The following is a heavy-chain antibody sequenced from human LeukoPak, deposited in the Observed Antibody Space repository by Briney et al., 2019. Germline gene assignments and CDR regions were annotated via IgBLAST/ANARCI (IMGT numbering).Heavy chain of an antibody. D-gene: IGHD6-13*01. J-gene: IGHJ4*02. V-gene: IGHV3-66*01. CDR2: IYNDGST. CDR3: ARGYSSPDY. Sequence: GGSLRLSCAASGFTVSSNYMSWVRQAPGKGLEWVSLIYNDGSTFYADSVRGRFTVSRDNSKNTLYLQMNSLRAEDTAVYYCARGYSSPDYWGQGTLVTVSS. CDR1: GFTVSSNY.